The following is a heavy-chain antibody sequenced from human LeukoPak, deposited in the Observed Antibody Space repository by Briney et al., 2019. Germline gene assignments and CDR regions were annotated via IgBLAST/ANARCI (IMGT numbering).Heavy chain of an antibody. CDR1: GFTFSSYA. CDR2: ISGSGGST. CDR3: AKDQKAYCGGDCYSGFDY. D-gene: IGHD2-21*02. V-gene: IGHV3-23*01. J-gene: IGHJ4*02. Sequence: QTGGSLRLSCAASGFTFSSYAMSWVRQAPGKGLEWVSAISGSGGSTYYADSVKGRFTISRDNSKNTLYLQMNSLRAEDTAVYYCAKDQKAYCGGDCYSGFDYWGQGTLVTVSS.